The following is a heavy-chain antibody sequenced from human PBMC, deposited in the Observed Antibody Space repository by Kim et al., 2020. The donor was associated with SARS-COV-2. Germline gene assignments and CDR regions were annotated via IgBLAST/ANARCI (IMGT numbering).Heavy chain of an antibody. CDR1: GGSISSYY. CDR2: IYYSGST. Sequence: SETLSHTCTVSGGSISSYYWSWIRQPPGKGLEWIGYIYYSGSTNYNPSLKSRVSISVDTSKNQFSLKLSSVTAADTAVYYCARASGYYDSSGYYLISDF. V-gene: IGHV4-59*01. J-gene: IGHJ2*01. CDR3: ARASGYYDSSGYYLISDF. D-gene: IGHD3-22*01.